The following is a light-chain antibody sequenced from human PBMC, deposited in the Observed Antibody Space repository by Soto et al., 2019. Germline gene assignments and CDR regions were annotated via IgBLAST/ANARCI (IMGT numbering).Light chain of an antibody. CDR3: QQYGSSPNT. J-gene: IGKJ2*01. CDR2: GAS. V-gene: IGKV3-20*01. Sequence: EIVLTQSPGTLSLSPGERATLSCRASQSVSNSYLAWYQQKPGQAPRLLIYGASSRATGIPDRFSGSGSGTDFTLTISRLEPEEFAVYYCQQYGSSPNTFGQGTKLEIK. CDR1: QSVSNSY.